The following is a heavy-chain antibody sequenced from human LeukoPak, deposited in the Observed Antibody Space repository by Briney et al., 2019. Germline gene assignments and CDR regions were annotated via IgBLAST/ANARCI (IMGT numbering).Heavy chain of an antibody. CDR1: GVSISSGGYS. J-gene: IGHJ4*02. CDR2: IYHSGST. D-gene: IGHD3-9*01. V-gene: IGHV4-30-2*01. Sequence: PSETLSLTCAVSGVSISSGGYSWSWIRQPPGKGLEWIGYIYHSGSTYYNPSLKSRVTISVDRSKNQFSLKLSSVTAADTAVYYCARDNDILTGYFDYWGQGTLVTVSS. CDR3: ARDNDILTGYFDY.